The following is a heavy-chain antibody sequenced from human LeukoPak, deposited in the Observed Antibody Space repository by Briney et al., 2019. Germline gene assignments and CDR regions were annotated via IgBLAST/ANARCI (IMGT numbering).Heavy chain of an antibody. CDR1: GFTFSSYG. V-gene: IGHV3-48*04. CDR3: ASWGDSSSWYQQFDY. CDR2: ISSSSSTI. J-gene: IGHJ4*02. D-gene: IGHD6-13*01. Sequence: PGGSLRLSCAASGFTFSSYGMNWVRQAPGKGLEWISYISSSSSTIYYADSVKGRFTISRDNAKNSLYLQMNSLRAEDTAVYYCASWGDSSSWYQQFDYWGQGTLVTVSS.